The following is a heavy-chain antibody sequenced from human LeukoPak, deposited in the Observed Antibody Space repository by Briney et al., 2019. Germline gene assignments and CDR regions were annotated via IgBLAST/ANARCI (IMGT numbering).Heavy chain of an antibody. J-gene: IGHJ4*02. Sequence: GGSLRLSCAASGFTFSSYSMSWVRQAPGKGLEWVSSISSSGGNTYYPDSVKGRFTISRDNSKNTMYLQMNSLRAEDTAVYYCATDRGWNTFDYWGQGTLVTVSS. V-gene: IGHV3-23*01. CDR2: ISSSGGNT. CDR3: ATDRGWNTFDY. D-gene: IGHD1/OR15-1a*01. CDR1: GFTFSSYS.